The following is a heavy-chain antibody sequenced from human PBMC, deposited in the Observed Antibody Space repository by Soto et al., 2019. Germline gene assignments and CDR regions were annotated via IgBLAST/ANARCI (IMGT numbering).Heavy chain of an antibody. Sequence: GGSLRLSCAASGFTFSSYAMSWVRQAPGKGLEWVSAISGSGGSTYYADSVKGRFTISRDNSKNTLYLQMNSLRAEDTAVYYCAKDHFNGYYDSSGYYLDAFDIWGQGTMVTVSS. V-gene: IGHV3-23*01. CDR2: ISGSGGST. CDR1: GFTFSSYA. CDR3: AKDHFNGYYDSSGYYLDAFDI. D-gene: IGHD3-22*01. J-gene: IGHJ3*02.